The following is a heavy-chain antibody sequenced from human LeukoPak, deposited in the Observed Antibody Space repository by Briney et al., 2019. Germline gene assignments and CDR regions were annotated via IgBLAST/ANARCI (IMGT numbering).Heavy chain of an antibody. CDR2: IIPIFGTA. J-gene: IGHJ4*02. D-gene: IGHD2-15*01. CDR3: ARLGYCSGGSCYSAALDY. CDR1: GGTSSSYA. Sequence: SVKVSCKASGGTSSSYAISWVRQAPGQGLEWMGGIIPIFGTANYAQKFQGRVTITADESTSTAYMELSSLRSEDTAVYYCARLGYCSGGSCYSAALDYWGQGTLVTVSS. V-gene: IGHV1-69*13.